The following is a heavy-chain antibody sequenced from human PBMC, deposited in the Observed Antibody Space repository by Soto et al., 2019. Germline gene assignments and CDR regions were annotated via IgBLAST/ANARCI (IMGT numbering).Heavy chain of an antibody. CDR3: ARQTKRGVWLFDL. CDR1: GFTFSSYA. V-gene: IGHV3-30-3*01. CDR2: ISSDVNYK. J-gene: IGHJ4*02. Sequence: QVQLVESGGGVVQPGRSLRLACAASGFTFSSYALHWVRQAPGKGLDWVAVISSDVNYKYYADSVKGRFTISSDNSKNTLYLQMNSLRAEDTAVYYCARQTKRGVWLFDLWGQGTLVTVSS. D-gene: IGHD5-12*01.